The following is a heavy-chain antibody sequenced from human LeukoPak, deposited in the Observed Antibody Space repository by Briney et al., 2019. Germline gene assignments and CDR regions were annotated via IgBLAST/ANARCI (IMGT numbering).Heavy chain of an antibody. J-gene: IGHJ4*02. CDR1: GFTVSTNY. D-gene: IGHD1-1*01. CDR3: ARDRVNWNDVGGLFDY. Sequence: GGSLRLSCAASGFTVSTNYMSWVRQAPGKGLEWVSFIYSGGNTSYADSVKGRFTISRDISKNTLYLQMDSLSAEDTAVYYCARDRVNWNDVGGLFDYWGQGTLVTVSS. CDR2: IYSGGNT. V-gene: IGHV3-53*01.